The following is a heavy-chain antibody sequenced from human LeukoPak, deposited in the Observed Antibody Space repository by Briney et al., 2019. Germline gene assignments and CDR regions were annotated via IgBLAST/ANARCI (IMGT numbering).Heavy chain of an antibody. CDR1: GGSMSSNIYS. D-gene: IGHD3-10*01. CDR3: ARVATKEIRGYSFYEFYYYMDV. CDR2: VYASGKT. V-gene: IGHV4-61*09. Sequence: SETLSLTCAVSGGSMSSNIYSWSWLRQPAGKGLEWIGHVYASGKTRYNPSLKSRVNLFVDTSKNQFSLKLTSVTAAHPAVYYCARVATKEIRGYSFYEFYYYMDVRGKGTTVTVSS. J-gene: IGHJ6*03.